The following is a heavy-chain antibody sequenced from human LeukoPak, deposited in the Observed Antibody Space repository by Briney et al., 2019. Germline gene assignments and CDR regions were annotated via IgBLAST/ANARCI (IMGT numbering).Heavy chain of an antibody. J-gene: IGHJ4*02. Sequence: SETLSLTCTVSGGSISSSSYYWGWIRQPPGKGLEWIGNIYSSGSTSYNPSLKSRVAISVDTSKNHFSLKLSSVTAADTAVYYCARRGGSGRSFDYWGQGTLVTVSS. V-gene: IGHV4-39*02. CDR1: GGSISSSSYY. CDR3: ARRGGSGRSFDY. CDR2: IYSSGST. D-gene: IGHD3-10*01.